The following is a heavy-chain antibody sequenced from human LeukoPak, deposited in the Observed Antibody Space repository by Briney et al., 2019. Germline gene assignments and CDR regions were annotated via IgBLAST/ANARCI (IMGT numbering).Heavy chain of an antibody. D-gene: IGHD2-2*02. CDR2: LRYDGSNK. CDR3: AKGATRCSSTSCYRADDAFDI. CDR1: GFTFSSYG. Sequence: PGGSLSLSCAASGFTFSSYGMHCVRQAPGKGLEGVAFLRYDGSNKFYADSVKGRFTISRDNSKNTLYLQMNSLRAKDTAVYYCAKGATRCSSTSCYRADDAFDIWGQGKMVTVSS. J-gene: IGHJ3*02. V-gene: IGHV3-30*02.